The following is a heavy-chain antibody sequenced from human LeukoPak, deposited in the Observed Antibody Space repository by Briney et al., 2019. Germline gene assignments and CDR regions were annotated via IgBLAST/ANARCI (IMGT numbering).Heavy chain of an antibody. CDR3: ATRDSSDMDV. Sequence: GASVKVSCKSSGYILSTYYVHWVRQARGQGLEWMGRIHPHDGDTTYAQKFQGRITMTRDTSTSTVYIELSSLRSEDTAVYSCATRDSSDMDVWGQGTTVAVSS. J-gene: IGHJ6*02. D-gene: IGHD5-24*01. V-gene: IGHV1-46*01. CDR1: GYILSTYY. CDR2: IHPHDGDT.